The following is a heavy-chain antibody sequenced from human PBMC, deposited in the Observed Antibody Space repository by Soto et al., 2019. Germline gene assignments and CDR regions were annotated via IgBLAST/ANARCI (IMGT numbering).Heavy chain of an antibody. CDR3: VRDSGAKLSSS. CDR1: GGTFSSSS. J-gene: IGHJ4*02. D-gene: IGHD6-13*01. Sequence: QVQLVQSGAEVKKPGSSVKVSCKASGGTFSSSSITWVRQAPGKGLEWMGGIIPTFGTSNYAPRFQGRVTITADESARTSYMELRSLKSQDTAVYYCVRDSGAKLSSSWGQGTLVTVSS. V-gene: IGHV1-69*01. CDR2: IIPTFGTS.